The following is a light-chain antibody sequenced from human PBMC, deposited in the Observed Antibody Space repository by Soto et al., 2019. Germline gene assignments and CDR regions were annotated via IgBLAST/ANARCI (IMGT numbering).Light chain of an antibody. J-gene: IGLJ2*01. V-gene: IGLV2-11*01. Sequence: QSARTQPRSVSGSPGQSVTISCTGTSSDVGGYNYVSWYQQHPGKAPKLMIYAVSQRPSGVPDRFSGSKSGNTSSLPISGLQAEDEADYYCCSYAGNYTFVFGGGTKLTVL. CDR2: AVS. CDR1: SSDVGGYNY. CDR3: CSYAGNYTFV.